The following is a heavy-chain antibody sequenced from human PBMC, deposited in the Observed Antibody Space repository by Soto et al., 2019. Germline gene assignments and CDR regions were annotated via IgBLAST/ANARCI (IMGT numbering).Heavy chain of an antibody. CDR1: GYTFTNYG. D-gene: IGHD1-26*01. CDR3: ARASGSSYWFDP. J-gene: IGHJ5*02. V-gene: IGHV1-18*01. CDR2: INTYNGNT. Sequence: ASVKVSCKASGYTFTNYGISWVRQAPGQGLEWMGWINTYNGNTNHAQKLQGRFTMTTDTSTSTAYMELRSLRSDDTAVYYCARASGSSYWFDPWGQGTLVTVSS.